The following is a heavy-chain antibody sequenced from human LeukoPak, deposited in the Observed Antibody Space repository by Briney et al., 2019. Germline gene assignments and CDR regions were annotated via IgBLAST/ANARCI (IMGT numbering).Heavy chain of an antibody. V-gene: IGHV1-69*13. CDR3: ARENIVVEGPLDY. J-gene: IGHJ4*02. CDR2: IIPIFGTA. CDR1: GGTFSSYA. Sequence: SVKVSCKASGGTFSSYAISWVRQAPGQGLEWMGGIIPIFGTANYAQKFQGRVTITADESTSTAYMELSSLRSEDTAVYYCARENIVVEGPLDYWGQGTLVTVSS. D-gene: IGHD2-21*01.